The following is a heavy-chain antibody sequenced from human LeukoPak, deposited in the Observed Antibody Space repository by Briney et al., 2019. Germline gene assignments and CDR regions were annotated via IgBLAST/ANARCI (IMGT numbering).Heavy chain of an antibody. CDR3: ARVRGQWLVDYYYGMDV. CDR2: INPNSGGT. Sequence: ASVKVSCTASGYTFTGYYMHWVRQAPGQGLEWMGWINPNSGGTNYAQKFQGRVTMTRDTSISTAYMELSRLRSDDTAVFYCARVRGQWLVDYYYGMDVWGQGTTVTVSS. CDR1: GYTFTGYY. J-gene: IGHJ6*02. V-gene: IGHV1-2*02. D-gene: IGHD6-19*01.